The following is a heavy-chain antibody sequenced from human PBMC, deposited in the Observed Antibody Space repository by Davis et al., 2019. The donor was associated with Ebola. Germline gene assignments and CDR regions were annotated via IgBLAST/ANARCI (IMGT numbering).Heavy chain of an antibody. CDR2: IGTAGDT. J-gene: IGHJ6*02. CDR3: ARERSYGYSGYYYGMDV. D-gene: IGHD5-18*01. Sequence: GGSLRLSCAASGFTFSSYGMHWVRQATGKGLEWVSAIGTAGDTYYPGSVKGRFTISRENAKNSLYLQMNSLRAGDTAVYYCARERSYGYSGYYYGMDVWGQGTTVTVSS. CDR1: GFTFSSYG. V-gene: IGHV3-13*01.